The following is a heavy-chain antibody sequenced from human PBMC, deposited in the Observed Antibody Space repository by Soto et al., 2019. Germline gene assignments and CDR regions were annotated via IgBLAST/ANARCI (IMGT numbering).Heavy chain of an antibody. J-gene: IGHJ4*02. D-gene: IGHD5-12*01. CDR1: GGTFSDLA. CDR2: IIPLFGTP. CDR3: ASERVAEMATGGYFDN. Sequence: QVHLVQSGAEVKKPGSSVKASCKTSGGTFSDLAFSWVRQAPRQGLEWVGGIIPLFGTPNYAREFQGRVSISADESSNTVYMELRSLRSEDTAVYYCASERVAEMATGGYFDNWGQGTLVTVSS. V-gene: IGHV1-69*01.